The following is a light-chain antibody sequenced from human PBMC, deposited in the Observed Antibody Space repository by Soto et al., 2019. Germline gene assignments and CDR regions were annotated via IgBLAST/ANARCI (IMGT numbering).Light chain of an antibody. V-gene: IGKV3-20*01. J-gene: IGKJ5*01. Sequence: EIVLTQSPGTLSLYPGERVTLSCRASQSVNNNFLSWYQQKPGQAPRLLIYAASSGATGIPDRFSGSGSGTDFTLTINRLEPEDFVVYYCQYYGNSRITFGQGTRLENK. CDR3: QYYGNSRIT. CDR1: QSVNNNF. CDR2: AAS.